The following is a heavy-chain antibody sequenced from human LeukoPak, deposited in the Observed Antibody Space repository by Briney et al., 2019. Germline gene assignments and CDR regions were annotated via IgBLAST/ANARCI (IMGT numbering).Heavy chain of an antibody. CDR1: GFTFSSYS. CDR2: ISSSGSTI. V-gene: IGHV3-48*04. D-gene: IGHD6-19*01. J-gene: IGHJ3*02. CDR3: AKDNMPYSGWYEGGAFDI. Sequence: GGSLRLSCAASGFTFSSYSMNWVRQAPGKGLEWVSYISSSGSTIYYADSVKGRFTISRDNAKNSLYLQMNSLRAEDTALYYCAKDNMPYSGWYEGGAFDIWGQGTMVTVSS.